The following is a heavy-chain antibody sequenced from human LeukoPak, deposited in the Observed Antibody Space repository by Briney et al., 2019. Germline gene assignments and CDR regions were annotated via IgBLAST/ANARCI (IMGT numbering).Heavy chain of an antibody. CDR2: ISYDESNK. CDR1: GFTFSSYA. CDR3: ARTVDTAMYY. Sequence: PGRSLRLSCAASGFTFSSYAMHWVRQAPGKGLEWVAVISYDESNKYYADSVKGRFTISRDNSKNTLYLQMNSLRAEDTAVYYCARTVDTAMYYWGQGTLVTVSS. D-gene: IGHD5-18*01. J-gene: IGHJ4*02. V-gene: IGHV3-30-3*01.